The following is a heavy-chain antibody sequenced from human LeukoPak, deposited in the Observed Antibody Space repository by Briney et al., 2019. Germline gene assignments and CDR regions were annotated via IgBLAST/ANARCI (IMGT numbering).Heavy chain of an antibody. V-gene: IGHV4-61*02. D-gene: IGHD1-26*01. CDR2: INPSGTT. CDR3: ARGSSGSYNY. J-gene: IGHJ4*02. CDR1: GGSISSGSYY. Sequence: SQTLCLTCIVSGGSISSGSYYWSWIRQPAGKGLEWIGRINPSGTTNYSPSLKSRVTISVDTSKNQFSLKLSSVTAADTAVYYCARGSSGSYNYWGQGTLVTVSS.